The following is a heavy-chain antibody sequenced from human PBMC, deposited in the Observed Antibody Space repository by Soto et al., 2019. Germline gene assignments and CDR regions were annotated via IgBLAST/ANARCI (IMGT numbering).Heavy chain of an antibody. V-gene: IGHV4-59*13. CDR2: ISYTGST. CDR3: ASVGELPVWFDP. CDR1: GASISSYY. J-gene: IGHJ5*02. Sequence: QVQLQESGPGLVKPSETLSLTCTVSGASISSYYWSWIRQPPGKGLEWVGYISYTGSTIYNPSLESRATTSLDPSKTQVSLSLNSGTVAATAVYYCASVGELPVWFDPWGRGTLVTVSS. D-gene: IGHD3-10*01.